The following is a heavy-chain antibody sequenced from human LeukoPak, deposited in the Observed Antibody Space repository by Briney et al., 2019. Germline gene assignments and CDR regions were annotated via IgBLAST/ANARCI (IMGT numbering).Heavy chain of an antibody. CDR3: ARTVTEASSSWILFSCYFDY. V-gene: IGHV3-23*01. Sequence: QPGGSLRLSCAASGFTFSSYGMSWVRQAPGKGLEWVSAISGSGGSTYYSDSVKGRFTISRDNAKNSLYLQMNSLRAEDTAVYYCARTVTEASSSWILFSCYFDYWGQGTLVTVSS. J-gene: IGHJ4*02. CDR1: GFTFSSYG. D-gene: IGHD6-13*01. CDR2: ISGSGGST.